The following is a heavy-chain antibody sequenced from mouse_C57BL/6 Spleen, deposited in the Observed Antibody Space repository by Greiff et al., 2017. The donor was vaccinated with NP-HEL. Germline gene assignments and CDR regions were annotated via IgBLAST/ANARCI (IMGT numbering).Heavy chain of an antibody. CDR2: IYPGDGDT. CDR1: GYAFSSYW. Sequence: QVQLQQSGAELVKPGASVKISCKASGYAFSSYWLNWVKQRPGKGLEWIGQIYPGDGDTNYNGKFKGKATLTADKSSSTAYMQLSSLTSEDSAFYVGASWGFYGSSYWYFDVWGTGTTVTVSS. J-gene: IGHJ1*03. V-gene: IGHV1-80*01. D-gene: IGHD1-1*01. CDR3: ASWGFYGSSYWYFDV.